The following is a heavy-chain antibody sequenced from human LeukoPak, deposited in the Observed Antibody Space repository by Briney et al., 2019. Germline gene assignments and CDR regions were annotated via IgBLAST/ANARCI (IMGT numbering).Heavy chain of an antibody. CDR1: GFTFSSYA. J-gene: IGHJ4*02. V-gene: IGHV3-23*01. CDR3: AIVDPYGKYVFDY. CDR2: ISGRGGST. D-gene: IGHD2/OR15-2a*01. Sequence: PGGSLRLSCAASGFTFSSYAMSWVRQPPGKGLERVSGISGRGGSTNYADSVKGRFTIYRDNSKNTLYLQLNSLGVEDTAVYYCAIVDPYGKYVFDYWGQGTPVTVSS.